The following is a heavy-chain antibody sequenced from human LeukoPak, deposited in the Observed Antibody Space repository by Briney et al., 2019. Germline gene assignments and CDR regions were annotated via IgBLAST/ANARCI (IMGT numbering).Heavy chain of an antibody. V-gene: IGHV2-26*01. CDR3: LLGNMDV. D-gene: IGHD1-26*01. CDR2: IFSNDEK. CDR1: GFSLSKVRMG. J-gene: IGHJ6*03. Sequence: SGPVLVKPTETLTLTCTVCGFSLSKVRMGVSWIRQPPGKALEWLAHIFSNDEKSYSTFLKSRLTISKDTSKSQVVPTMTNIDPVDTATYCCLLGNMDVWGKGTTVTVSS.